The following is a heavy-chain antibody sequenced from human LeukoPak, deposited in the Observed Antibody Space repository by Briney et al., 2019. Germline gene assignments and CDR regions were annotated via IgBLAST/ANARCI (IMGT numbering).Heavy chain of an antibody. Sequence: ASVKVSCKASGYTFTSYGISWVRQAPGQGLEWMGWISAYNGNINYAQKLQGRVTMTTDTSTSTAYMELRSLRSDDTAVYYCAREYSGSYYYYFDYWGQGTLVTVSS. D-gene: IGHD1-26*01. J-gene: IGHJ4*02. CDR2: ISAYNGNI. CDR3: AREYSGSYYYYFDY. CDR1: GYTFTSYG. V-gene: IGHV1-18*01.